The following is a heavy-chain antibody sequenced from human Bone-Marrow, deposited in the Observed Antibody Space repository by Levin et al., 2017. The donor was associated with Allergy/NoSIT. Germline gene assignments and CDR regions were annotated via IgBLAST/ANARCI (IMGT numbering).Heavy chain of an antibody. D-gene: IGHD4-17*01. CDR3: ARVIILPTVHNHLDY. J-gene: IGHJ4*02. CDR2: TYYRSKWFN. V-gene: IGHV6-1*01. CDR1: GDSVSSDSAA. Sequence: PSQTLSLTCAVSGDSVSSDSAAWNWIRQSPSRGLEWLGRTYYRSKWFNDYAASVKSRITINPDTSKNQFSLQLKSVTPEDTAVYFCARVIILPTVHNHLDYWGQGILVTVSS.